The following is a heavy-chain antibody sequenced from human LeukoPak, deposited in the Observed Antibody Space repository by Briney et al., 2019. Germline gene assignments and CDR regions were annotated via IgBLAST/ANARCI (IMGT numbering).Heavy chain of an antibody. V-gene: IGHV3-7*01. CDR2: IKEDGREI. Sequence: GGSLRLSCAASGFAFSNYWMSWVRQAPGKGLEWVANIKEDGREINYLGSVKGRFTITRDNAKNSLYLEMNSLRAEDTAVYYCARERIHCGGADCKYYFDNWGQGTLVTVSS. CDR1: GFAFSNYW. CDR3: ARERIHCGGADCKYYFDN. D-gene: IGHD2-21*01. J-gene: IGHJ4*02.